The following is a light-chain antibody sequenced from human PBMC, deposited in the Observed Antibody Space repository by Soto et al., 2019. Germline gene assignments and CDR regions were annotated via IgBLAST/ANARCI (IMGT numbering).Light chain of an antibody. Sequence: RLMTQSTATLSVSPGERATLSCRASQSVSIKLAWYQQKPGQAPRLLIYDTSTRATGIPARFSGSGSGTEFTLTISSLQSEDFAVYYCQQYNNCPPIPFGHVTNVDIK. V-gene: IGKV3-15*01. CDR2: DTS. J-gene: IGKJ3*01. CDR1: QSVSIK. CDR3: QQYNNCPPIP.